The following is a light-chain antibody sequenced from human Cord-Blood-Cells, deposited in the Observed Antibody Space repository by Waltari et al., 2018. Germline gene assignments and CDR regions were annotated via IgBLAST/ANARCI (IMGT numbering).Light chain of an antibody. CDR2: DVS. CDR1: SSDVGGYNY. V-gene: IGLV2-14*01. CDR3: SSYTSSSTWV. Sequence: QSALTQPASVSGSPGQSITISCTGTSSDVGGYNYVSWYQQPPGKTPKLIIYDVSKRPSGVSNRFSGSKSGNTASLTISGLQAEDEADYYCSSYTSSSTWVFGGGTKLTVL. J-gene: IGLJ3*02.